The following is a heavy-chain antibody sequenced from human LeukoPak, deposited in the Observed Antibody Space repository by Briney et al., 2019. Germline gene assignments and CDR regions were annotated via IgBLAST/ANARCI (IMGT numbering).Heavy chain of an antibody. CDR2: INSDGSST. D-gene: IGHD3-10*01. J-gene: IGHJ6*04. CDR3: ASTYYYGSGSYYIYYYGMDV. Sequence: GGSLRLSCAASGFTFSSYWMHWVRQAPGKGLVWVSRINSDGSSTSYAGSVKGRFTISRDNAKNTLYLQMNSLRAEDTAVYYCASTYYYGSGSYYIYYYGMDVWGKGTTVTVSS. CDR1: GFTFSSYW. V-gene: IGHV3-74*01.